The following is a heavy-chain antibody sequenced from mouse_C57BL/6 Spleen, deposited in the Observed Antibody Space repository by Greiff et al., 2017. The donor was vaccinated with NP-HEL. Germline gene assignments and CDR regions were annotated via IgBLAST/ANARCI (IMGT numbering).Heavy chain of an antibody. V-gene: IGHV5-16*01. J-gene: IGHJ4*01. CDR3: AREGYYGNYVDAMDY. CDR2: INYDGSST. CDR1: GFTFSDYY. Sequence: DVHLVESEGGLVQPGSSMKLSCTASGFTFSDYYMAWVRQVPEKGLEWVANINYDGSSTYYLDSLKSRFIISRDNAKNILYLQMSSLKSEDTATYYCAREGYYGNYVDAMDYWGQGTSVTVSS. D-gene: IGHD2-1*01.